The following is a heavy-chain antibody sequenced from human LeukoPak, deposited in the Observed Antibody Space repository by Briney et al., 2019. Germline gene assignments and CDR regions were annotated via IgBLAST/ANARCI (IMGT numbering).Heavy chain of an antibody. D-gene: IGHD4-17*01. CDR1: GFIFGDYA. Sequence: PGGSLRLSCTASGFIFGDYAMTWFRQAPGKGLEWVGFIRTKAYGGTAEYAASVKDRFTISRDDSKTIAYLQMNSLKTEDTALYYCTRWTTVTPPFDYWGQGTLVTVSS. V-gene: IGHV3-49*03. CDR2: IRTKAYGGTA. J-gene: IGHJ4*02. CDR3: TRWTTVTPPFDY.